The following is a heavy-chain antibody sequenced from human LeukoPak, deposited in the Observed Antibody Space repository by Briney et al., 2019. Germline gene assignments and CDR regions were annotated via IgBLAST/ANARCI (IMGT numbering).Heavy chain of an antibody. V-gene: IGHV3-21*01. D-gene: IGHD1-14*01. J-gene: IGHJ4*02. CDR2: IGPTGTDR. Sequence: PGGSLRLSYAASGFTFSSCGFNWVRQAPGKGLEWVSSIGPTGTDRYHADSVRGRFTISRNNAKNSMYLQMDSLRDEDTAVYYCATETIGRDYDYWGQGTLLTVSS. CDR1: GFTFSSCG. CDR3: ATETIGRDYDY.